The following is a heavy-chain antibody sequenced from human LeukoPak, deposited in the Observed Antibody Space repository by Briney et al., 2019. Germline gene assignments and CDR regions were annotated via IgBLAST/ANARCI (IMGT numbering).Heavy chain of an antibody. J-gene: IGHJ5*02. CDR3: AKDMKAMATNWFDP. CDR1: GFTFDDYA. D-gene: IGHD5-18*01. V-gene: IGHV3-9*01. CDR2: ISWNSGSI. Sequence: GGSLRLSCAASGFTFDDYAMHWVRQAPGKGLEWVSDISWNSGSIGYADSVKGRFTISRDNAKNSLYLQMNSLRAEDTALYYCAKDMKAMATNWFDPWGQGTLVTVSS.